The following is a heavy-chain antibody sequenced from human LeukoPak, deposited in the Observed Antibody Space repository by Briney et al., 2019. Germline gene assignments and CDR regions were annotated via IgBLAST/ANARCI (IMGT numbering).Heavy chain of an antibody. Sequence: SESLCLSCGVSGGSISSSSYHWGWIRQSPGKGLEWLGSMYYRGNTYENSSLKSRLTLSIDTSNNQYSLNLTSETAADAAVYDYAGHGPIGAAASTGWFDPWGQGTLVTVSS. J-gene: IGHJ5*02. CDR2: MYYRGNT. CDR1: GGSISSSSYH. CDR3: AGHGPIGAAASTGWFDP. V-gene: IGHV4-39*01. D-gene: IGHD6-13*01.